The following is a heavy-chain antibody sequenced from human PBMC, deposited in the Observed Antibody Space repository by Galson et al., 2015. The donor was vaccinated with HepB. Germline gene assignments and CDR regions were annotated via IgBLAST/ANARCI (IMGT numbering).Heavy chain of an antibody. D-gene: IGHD5-24*01. V-gene: IGHV1-58*01. CDR3: AAERAARGDGYNEFDY. CDR2: IVVGSGNT. Sequence: SVKVSCKASGFTFTSSAVQWVRQARGQRLEWIGWIVVGSGNTNYAQKFQERVTITRDMSTSTAYMELSSLRSEDTAVYYCAAERAARGDGYNEFDYWGQGTLVTVSS. CDR1: GFTFTSSA. J-gene: IGHJ4*02.